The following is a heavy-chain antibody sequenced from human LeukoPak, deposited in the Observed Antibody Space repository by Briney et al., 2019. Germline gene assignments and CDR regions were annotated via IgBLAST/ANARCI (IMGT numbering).Heavy chain of an antibody. Sequence: PSQTLSLTCIVSGGPISSGGYYWSWIPQHPGKGLKWIGYIYYSGSTYYNPSLKSRVTISVDTSKNQFSLKLNSVTAADTAVYYCARIEDYDFWSGYYTGGFDYWGQGTLVTVSS. D-gene: IGHD3-3*01. CDR3: ARIEDYDFWSGYYTGGFDY. J-gene: IGHJ4*02. CDR1: GGPISSGGYY. V-gene: IGHV4-31*03. CDR2: IYYSGST.